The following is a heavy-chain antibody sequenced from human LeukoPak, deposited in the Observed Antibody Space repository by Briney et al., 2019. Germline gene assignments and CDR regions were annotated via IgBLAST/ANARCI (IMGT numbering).Heavy chain of an antibody. CDR3: VRASGGMGRANWFDP. Sequence: SGGSLRLSCAASGFTFSDYYMSWIRRAPVKGLEWVSYISSSGSTIYYADSVKGRFTISRDNAKNSLYLQMNSLRAEDTAVYYCVRASGGMGRANWFDPWGQGTLVTVSS. D-gene: IGHD3-10*01. CDR1: GFTFSDYY. CDR2: ISSSGSTI. J-gene: IGHJ5*02. V-gene: IGHV3-11*01.